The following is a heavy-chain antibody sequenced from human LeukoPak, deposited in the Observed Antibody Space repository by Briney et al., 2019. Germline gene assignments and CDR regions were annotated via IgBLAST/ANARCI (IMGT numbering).Heavy chain of an antibody. Sequence: GGSLRLSCAASGFTFSDYYMSWIRQAPGKGLEWVSYISSSGSTIYYADSVKGRFTISRDNAKNSLYLQMNSLRAEDTAVYYCARGGPSGSYYRTNYYYYYGMDVWGQGTTVTVSS. CDR2: ISSSGSTI. CDR3: ARGGPSGSYYRTNYYYYYGMDV. J-gene: IGHJ6*02. V-gene: IGHV3-11*01. D-gene: IGHD3-10*01. CDR1: GFTFSDYY.